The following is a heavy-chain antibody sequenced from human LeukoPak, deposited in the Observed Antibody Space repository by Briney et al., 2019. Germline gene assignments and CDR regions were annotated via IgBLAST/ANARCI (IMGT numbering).Heavy chain of an antibody. D-gene: IGHD6-19*01. CDR3: ARTYSSGWHQYYFDY. CDR2: INGDGREK. V-gene: IGHV3-7*05. CDR1: GFTFSRFW. J-gene: IGHJ4*02. Sequence: PGGSLRLSCAASGFTFSRFWMTWVRQAPGKGLEYVANINGDGREKYYVDSVKGRFTISRDNAKNSLYLQMNSLRAEDTAVYYCARTYSSGWHQYYFDYWGQGTLVTVSS.